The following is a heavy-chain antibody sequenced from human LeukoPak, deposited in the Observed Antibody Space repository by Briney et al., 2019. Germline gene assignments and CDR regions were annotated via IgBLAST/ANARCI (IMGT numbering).Heavy chain of an antibody. D-gene: IGHD6-13*01. J-gene: IGHJ4*02. Sequence: GGPLRLSCAASGFTFSNYWMSWVRQAPGKGLEWVANIKEDGSEKYYVDSVKGRFTIFRDNARNSLYLQMNSLRAEDTAVYYWARGPQLGYRGQGTL. CDR1: GFTFSNYW. CDR3: ARGPQLGY. CDR2: IKEDGSEK. V-gene: IGHV3-7*04.